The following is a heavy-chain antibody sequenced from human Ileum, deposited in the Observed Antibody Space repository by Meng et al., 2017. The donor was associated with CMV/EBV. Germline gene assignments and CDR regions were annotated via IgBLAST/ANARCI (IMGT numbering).Heavy chain of an antibody. D-gene: IGHD6-13*01. CDR2: ISGSGDTT. J-gene: IGHJ4*02. Sequence: FSFSPYAMSWVRQAPGKAPEWVSLISGSGDTTYYADSVKGRFTISRDNSKNTLYLQVNSLRAEDTALYYCAKVTIPVAGAGGYHFDYWGQGILVTVSS. V-gene: IGHV3-23*01. CDR1: FSFSPYA. CDR3: AKVTIPVAGAGGYHFDY.